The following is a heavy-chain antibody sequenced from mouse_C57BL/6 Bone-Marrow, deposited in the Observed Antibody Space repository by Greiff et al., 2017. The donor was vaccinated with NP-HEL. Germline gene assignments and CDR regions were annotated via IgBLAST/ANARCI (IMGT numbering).Heavy chain of an antibody. CDR3: TRGDGYPAWFAY. CDR2: ISSGGDYI. CDR1: GFTFSSYA. V-gene: IGHV5-9-1*02. Sequence: EVKVVESGEGLVKPGGSLKLSCAASGFTFSSYAMSWVRQTPEKRLEWVAYISSGGDYIYYADTVKGRFTISRDNARNTLYLQMSSLKSEDTAMYYCTRGDGYPAWFAYWGQGTLVTVSA. J-gene: IGHJ3*01. D-gene: IGHD2-3*01.